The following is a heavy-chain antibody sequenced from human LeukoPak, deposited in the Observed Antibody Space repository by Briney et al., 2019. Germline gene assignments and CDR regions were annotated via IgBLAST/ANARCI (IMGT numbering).Heavy chain of an antibody. J-gene: IGHJ3*02. Sequence: PGGSLRLSCAASGFTFSSYEMNWVRQAPGKGLEWVSYISSSGSTIYYADSVKGRFTISRDNAKNSLYLQMNSLRAEDTAVYYCASSLKGCYSSGQPINPTAESCDAFDIWGQGTMVTVSS. CDR1: GFTFSSYE. D-gene: IGHD3-22*01. V-gene: IGHV3-48*03. CDR3: ASSLKGCYSSGQPINPTAESCDAFDI. CDR2: ISSSGSTI.